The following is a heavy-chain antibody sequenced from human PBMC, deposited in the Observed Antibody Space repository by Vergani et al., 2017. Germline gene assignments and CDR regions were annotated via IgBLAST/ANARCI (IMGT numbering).Heavy chain of an antibody. Sequence: EVQLVESGGVVVQPGGSLRLSCAASGFTFDDYNMNWVRQAPGKGLEWVSLISWDGGSTYYADSVKGRFTISRDNSKNSLYLQMNSLRTEDTALYYCAKALSGWSWFDPWGQGTLVTVSS. CDR1: GFTFDDYN. CDR2: ISWDGGST. CDR3: AKALSGWSWFDP. V-gene: IGHV3-43*01. D-gene: IGHD6-19*01. J-gene: IGHJ5*02.